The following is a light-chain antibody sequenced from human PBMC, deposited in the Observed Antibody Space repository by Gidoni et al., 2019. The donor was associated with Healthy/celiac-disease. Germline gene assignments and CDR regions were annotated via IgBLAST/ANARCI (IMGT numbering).Light chain of an antibody. CDR3: QSADSSGTYYV. V-gene: IGLV3-25*03. CDR1: ALLKKY. J-gene: IGLJ1*01. CDR2: KDS. Sequence: SYELTQPPSVSVSPGQTARITCSGDALLKKYAYWYQQKPGQAPVLVIYKDSERPSGIPERFSGSSSGTTVTLTISGVQAEDEADYYCQSADSSGTYYVFGTGTKVTVL.